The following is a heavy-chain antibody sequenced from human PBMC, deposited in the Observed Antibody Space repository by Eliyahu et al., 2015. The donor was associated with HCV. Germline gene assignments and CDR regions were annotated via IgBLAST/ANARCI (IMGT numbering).Heavy chain of an antibody. CDR2: RYYSGST. CDR1: GDSVTTGGYY. J-gene: IGHJ6*02. Sequence: QVQLQESGPGLVKPSQTLSLTCTVSGDSVTTGGYYLSWIRQHPGKSLDWLGYRYYSGSTNYNPSLKRRVTISVDTSKNQFSLSLSSVTAADTAVYYCARGGGYCSGGKCYNYSGMDVWGQGTTVIVSS. D-gene: IGHD2-15*01. V-gene: IGHV4-31*03. CDR3: ARGGGYCSGGKCYNYSGMDV.